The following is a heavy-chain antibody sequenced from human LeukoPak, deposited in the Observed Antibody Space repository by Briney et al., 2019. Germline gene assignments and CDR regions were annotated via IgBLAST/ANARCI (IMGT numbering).Heavy chain of an antibody. D-gene: IGHD6-6*01. Sequence: PSETLSLTCTVSGGSISSSSYYWGWIRQPPGKGLEWIGSIYYSGSTYYNPSLKGRVTISVDTSKNQFSLKLSSVTAADTAVYYCASSGGSSSSPHFDYWGQGTLVTVSS. V-gene: IGHV4-39*01. CDR3: ASSGGSSSSPHFDY. CDR1: GGSISSSSYY. CDR2: IYYSGST. J-gene: IGHJ4*02.